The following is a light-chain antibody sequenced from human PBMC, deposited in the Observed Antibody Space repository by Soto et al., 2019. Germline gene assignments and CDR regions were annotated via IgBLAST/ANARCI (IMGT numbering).Light chain of an antibody. Sequence: QSVLTQPASVSGSPGQSITISCTGTSSDIGGYNYVSWYQRHPGKAPKLMIYDVSDRPSGVSNRFSGSKSGNTASLTISGLQAEDEADYFCSSDSSSSTPFVFGTGTKV. CDR1: SSDIGGYNY. CDR3: SSDSSSSTPFV. CDR2: DVS. V-gene: IGLV2-14*03. J-gene: IGLJ1*01.